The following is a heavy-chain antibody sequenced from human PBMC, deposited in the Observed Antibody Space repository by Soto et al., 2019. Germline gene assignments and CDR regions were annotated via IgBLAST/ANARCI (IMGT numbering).Heavy chain of an antibody. CDR1: GFTCRSHI. CDR3: AREWGQLAYHGMDV. Sequence: GGSHILSCTASGFTCRSHIRSWVRQTQGKGLEWVSSISSSSSYIYYADSVKGRFTISRDNAKNSLYLQMNSLRAEDTAVYYCAREWGQLAYHGMDVWGQGTKVTVFS. J-gene: IGHJ6*02. V-gene: IGHV3-21*01. CDR2: ISSSSSYI. D-gene: IGHD6-6*01.